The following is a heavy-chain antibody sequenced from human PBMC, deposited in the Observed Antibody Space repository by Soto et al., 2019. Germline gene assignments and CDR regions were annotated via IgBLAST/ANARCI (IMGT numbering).Heavy chain of an antibody. D-gene: IGHD3-16*02. CDR2: TYYRSKWYN. J-gene: IGHJ3*02. CDR3: ARENDYVWGSYRISGAFDI. V-gene: IGHV6-1*01. CDR1: GDSVSTNGAA. Sequence: SQTLSLTCAISGDSVSTNGAAWNWIRQSPSRGLEWLGRTYYRSKWYNDYALSVKSRITINPDTSQNQIFLQLNSVTPEDTAMYYCARENDYVWGSYRISGAFDIWGQGTMVTVSS.